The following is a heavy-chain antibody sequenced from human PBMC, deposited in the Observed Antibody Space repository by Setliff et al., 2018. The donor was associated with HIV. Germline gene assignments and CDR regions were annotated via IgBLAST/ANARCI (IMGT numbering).Heavy chain of an antibody. J-gene: IGHJ4*02. CDR3: VRGGTGWLRGLFDY. V-gene: IGHV4-4*08. Sequence: SETLSLTCDVSGGSISDFYWSWIRQSPRWGLEWIGYVHTSGSSDYNLSLKSRATISVDTSTNQFSLKLTSLTAADTAVYYCVRGGTGWLRGLFDYWGRGILVTVSS. D-gene: IGHD5-12*01. CDR2: VHTSGSS. CDR1: GGSISDFY.